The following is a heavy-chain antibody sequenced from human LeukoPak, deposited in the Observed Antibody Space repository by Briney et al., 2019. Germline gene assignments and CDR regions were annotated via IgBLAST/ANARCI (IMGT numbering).Heavy chain of an antibody. D-gene: IGHD3-9*01. CDR1: GFSLSTRMG. V-gene: IGHV2-26*01. CDR2: IFSSDEK. Sequence: SGPVLVKPTETLTLTCTVSGFSLSTRMGVSWIRQPPGKALEWLAHIFSSDEKSYSTSLKSRLTISMGTSKSQVVLTMTNMDPVDTATYYCARSFDPVQPADFDNWGQGTLVTVSS. J-gene: IGHJ4*02. CDR3: ARSFDPVQPADFDN.